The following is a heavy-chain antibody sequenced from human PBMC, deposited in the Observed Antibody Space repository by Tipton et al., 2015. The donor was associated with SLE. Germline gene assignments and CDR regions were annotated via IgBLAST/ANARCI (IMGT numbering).Heavy chain of an antibody. V-gene: IGHV4-30-2*01. Sequence: LRLSCSVPGGSMNSGGASWGWIRQPRGKGLEWIGYIYHDGTPYYSPSFKSRVTISVDRSQNQFSLRLRSVTAADTAVYYCAGITDYYGPVDYWGLGTLVTVSS. CDR1: GGSMNSGGAS. CDR2: IYHDGTP. CDR3: AGITDYYGPVDY. J-gene: IGHJ4*02. D-gene: IGHD3-10*01.